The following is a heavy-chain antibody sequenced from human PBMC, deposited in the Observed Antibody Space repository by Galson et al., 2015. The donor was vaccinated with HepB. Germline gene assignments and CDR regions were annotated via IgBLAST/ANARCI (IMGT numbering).Heavy chain of an antibody. D-gene: IGHD1-1*01. Sequence: QSGAEVKKPGESLKISCQASGYSFSSYYIGWVRQMPGKGLEWMGIVYPGGSGIRYSPSFQGQVTISVDNSISTAYLQWSSLKASDIAVYYYARPGWNDEYWGQGTQVTVSS. CDR3: ARPGWNDEY. CDR1: GYSFSSYY. CDR2: VYPGGSGI. J-gene: IGHJ4*02. V-gene: IGHV5-51*01.